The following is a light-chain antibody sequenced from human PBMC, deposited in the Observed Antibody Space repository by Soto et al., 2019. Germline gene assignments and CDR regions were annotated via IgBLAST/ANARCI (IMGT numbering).Light chain of an antibody. J-gene: IGKJ5*01. V-gene: IGKV3-20*01. CDR2: GAS. CDR1: QSVSSRY. Sequence: EIALKQSPGTLSLSPGARATLSCRAIQSVSSRYLAWYQQKPGQAPRLLIYGASNRATGIPDRFSGSGSGTDFSLTITRLEPEDFAVYYCQQYGDSLSITFGQGTRLEIK. CDR3: QQYGDSLSIT.